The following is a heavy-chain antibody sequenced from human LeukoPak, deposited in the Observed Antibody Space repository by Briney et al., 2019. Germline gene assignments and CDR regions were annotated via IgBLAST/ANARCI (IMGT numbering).Heavy chain of an antibody. Sequence: ASVKVSCKASGGTFSSYAISWVRQAPGQGLEWMGGIIPIFGTANYAQKFQGRVTITTDESTSTAYMELSSLRSEDTAVYYCASPPPHYSNLYYFDYWGQGTLVTVSS. J-gene: IGHJ4*02. V-gene: IGHV1-69*05. CDR2: IIPIFGTA. CDR3: ASPPPHYSNLYYFDY. CDR1: GGTFSSYA. D-gene: IGHD4-11*01.